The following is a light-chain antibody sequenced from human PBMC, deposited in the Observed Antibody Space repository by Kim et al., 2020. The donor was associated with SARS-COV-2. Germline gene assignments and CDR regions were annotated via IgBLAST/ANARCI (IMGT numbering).Light chain of an antibody. J-gene: IGKJ1*01. CDR2: KAS. V-gene: IGKV1-5*03. CDR1: ERISDS. Sequence: DIQMTQSPLSLSASVVDRVLITCRASERISDSLAWYQQKPGKVPKLLISKASILETGVPSRFSGSGSGTELTLTITSLQPDDFATYFCQHYRCYPTFGRGTKVDIK. CDR3: QHYRCYPT.